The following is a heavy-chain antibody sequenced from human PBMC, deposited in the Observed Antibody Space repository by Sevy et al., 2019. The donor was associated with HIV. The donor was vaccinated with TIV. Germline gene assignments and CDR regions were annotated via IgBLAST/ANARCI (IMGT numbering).Heavy chain of an antibody. V-gene: IGHV3-43D*03. J-gene: IGHJ6*02. Sequence: GGSLRLSCVASGFTFDDYAMHWVRQAPGKGLEWVSLISWDGGSTYYADSVKGRFTISRDNSKNSLYLQMNSLRAEDTALYYCAKDMRHFDWLSDSYYYYGMDVWGQGTTVTVSS. CDR2: ISWDGGST. D-gene: IGHD3-9*01. CDR3: AKDMRHFDWLSDSYYYYGMDV. CDR1: GFTFDDYA.